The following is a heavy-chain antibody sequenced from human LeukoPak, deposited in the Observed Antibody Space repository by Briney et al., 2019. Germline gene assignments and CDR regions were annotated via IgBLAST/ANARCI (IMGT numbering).Heavy chain of an antibody. CDR2: INHSGST. CDR1: GGSFSGYY. Sequence: SETLSLTCAVYGGSFSGYYWSWIRQPPGKGLEWIGEINHSGSTNYNPSLKGRVTISVDTSKNQFSLKLSSVTAADTAVYYCARVSLELRYFDWPSLSYGMDVWGQGTTVTVSS. CDR3: ARVSLELRYFDWPSLSYGMDV. J-gene: IGHJ6*02. D-gene: IGHD3-9*01. V-gene: IGHV4-34*01.